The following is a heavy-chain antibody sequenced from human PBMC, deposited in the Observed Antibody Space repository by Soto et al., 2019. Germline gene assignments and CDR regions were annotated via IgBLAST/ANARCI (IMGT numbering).Heavy chain of an antibody. CDR3: TTVGYSGYDLYYYYYMDV. CDR1: GFTFSNAW. CDR2: IKSKTDGGTT. Sequence: GGSLRLSCAASGFTFSNAWMSWVRQAPGKGLEWVGRIKSKTDGGTTDYAAPVKGRFTISRDDSKNTLYLQMNSLKTEDTAVYYCTTVGYSGYDLYYYYYMDVWGKGTTVTVSS. J-gene: IGHJ6*03. V-gene: IGHV3-15*01. D-gene: IGHD5-12*01.